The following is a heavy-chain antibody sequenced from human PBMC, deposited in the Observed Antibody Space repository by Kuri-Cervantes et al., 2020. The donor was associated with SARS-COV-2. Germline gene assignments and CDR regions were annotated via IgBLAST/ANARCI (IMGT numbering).Heavy chain of an antibody. V-gene: IGHV3-23*01. Sequence: GESLKISCAASGFTFSNYGMNWVRQAPGRGLEWVSSISGSGGSTYYADSVKGRFTISRDNSKNTLYLQMNSLRAEDTAVYYCARERGYYYDSSGPVPSYNWFDPWGQGTLVTVSS. CDR2: ISGSGGST. CDR1: GFTFSNYG. CDR3: ARERGYYYDSSGPVPSYNWFDP. D-gene: IGHD3-22*01. J-gene: IGHJ5*02.